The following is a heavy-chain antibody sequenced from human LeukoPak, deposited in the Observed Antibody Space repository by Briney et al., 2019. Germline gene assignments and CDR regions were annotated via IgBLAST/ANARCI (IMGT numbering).Heavy chain of an antibody. CDR3: AKDRFWGFLEWPDAFDI. V-gene: IGHV3-30*02. J-gene: IGHJ3*02. D-gene: IGHD3-3*01. CDR1: GFTFSSYG. Sequence: PGGSLRLSCAASGFTFSSYGMHWVRQAPGKGLEWVAFIRYDGSNKYYADSVEGRFTISRDNSKNTLYLQMNSLRAEDTAVYYCAKDRFWGFLEWPDAFDIWGQGTMVTVSS. CDR2: IRYDGSNK.